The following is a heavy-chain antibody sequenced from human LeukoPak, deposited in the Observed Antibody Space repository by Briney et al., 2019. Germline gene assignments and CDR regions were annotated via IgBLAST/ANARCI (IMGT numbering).Heavy chain of an antibody. V-gene: IGHV1-69*05. CDR1: GGTFSSYA. J-gene: IGHJ4*02. Sequence: VASVKVSCKASGGTFSSYAISWVRPAPGQGLEWMGGIIPIFGTANYAQKFQGRVTITTDESTSTAYMELSSLRSEDTAVYYCARDASLQGWLEQALFDYWGQGTLVTVSS. CDR2: IIPIFGTA. CDR3: ARDASLQGWLEQALFDY. D-gene: IGHD5-24*01.